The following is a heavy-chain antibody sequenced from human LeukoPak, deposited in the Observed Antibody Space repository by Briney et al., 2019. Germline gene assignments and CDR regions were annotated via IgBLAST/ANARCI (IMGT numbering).Heavy chain of an antibody. CDR1: GGSISSGGYS. D-gene: IGHD7-27*01. CDR2: IYHSGST. J-gene: IGHJ4*02. V-gene: IGHV4-30-2*01. CDR3: ARGELGTYYFGY. Sequence: SETLSLTCAVSGGSISSGGYSWSWIRQPPGKGLEWIGYIYHSGSTYYNPSLKSRVTISVGRSKNQFSLKLSSVTAADTAVYYCARGELGTYYFGYWGQGTLVTVSS.